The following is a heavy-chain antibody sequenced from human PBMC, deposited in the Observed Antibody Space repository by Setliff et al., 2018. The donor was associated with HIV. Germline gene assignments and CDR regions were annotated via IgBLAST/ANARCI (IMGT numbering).Heavy chain of an antibody. V-gene: IGHV3-48*03. CDR1: GFTFSSYE. Sequence: GSLRLSCAASGFTFSSYEMNWFRQAPGKGLEWVSYISRGSSIIHYADSVKGRFTISRDNAKNSLYLEMNSLRAEDTAVYYCARAGVYYDSSGYCIDYWGQGTLVTVSS. CDR3: ARAGVYYDSSGYCIDY. J-gene: IGHJ4*02. D-gene: IGHD3-22*01. CDR2: ISRGSSII.